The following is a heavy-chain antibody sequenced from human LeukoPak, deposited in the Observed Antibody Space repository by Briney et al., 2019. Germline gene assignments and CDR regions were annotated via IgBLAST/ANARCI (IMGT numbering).Heavy chain of an antibody. J-gene: IGHJ4*02. CDR1: GYSFTTYW. CDR2: IYPGDSDT. D-gene: IGHD6-13*01. CDR3: ASQQQLAY. V-gene: IGHV5-51*01. Sequence: GESLKISCKGSGYSFTTYWIGWVRQMPGKGLEWMGIIYPGDSDTRYSPSFQGQVTISADKSISTAYLQWSGLKASDSAMYYCASQQQLAYWGQGTLVTVSS.